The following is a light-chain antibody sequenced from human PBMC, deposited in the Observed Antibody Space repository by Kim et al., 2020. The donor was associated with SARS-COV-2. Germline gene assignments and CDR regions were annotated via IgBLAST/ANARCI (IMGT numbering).Light chain of an antibody. V-gene: IGKV1-5*01. CDR2: DAS. CDR3: QQYNSYPFT. Sequence: GDRVTITCRASQSISSWLAWYQQKAGKAPKLLIYDASSLESGVPSRFSGSGSGTEFTLTISNLQPDDFATYYCQQYNSYPFTFGGGTKVDIK. CDR1: QSISSW. J-gene: IGKJ4*01.